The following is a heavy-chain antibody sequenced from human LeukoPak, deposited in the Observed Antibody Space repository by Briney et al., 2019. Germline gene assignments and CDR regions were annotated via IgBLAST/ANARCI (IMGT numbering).Heavy chain of an antibody. D-gene: IGHD1-1*01. CDR3: ASGWNAPGGYYYYYGMDV. V-gene: IGHV1-18*01. CDR1: GYTFTSYG. CDR2: ISAYNGNT. J-gene: IGHJ6*02. Sequence: GASVKVSCKASGYTFTSYGISWVRQAPGQGLEWMGWISAYNGNTNYAQKLQGRVTMTTDTSTSTAYMELRSLRSDDTAVYYCASGWNAPGGYYYYYGMDVWGQGTRVTVSS.